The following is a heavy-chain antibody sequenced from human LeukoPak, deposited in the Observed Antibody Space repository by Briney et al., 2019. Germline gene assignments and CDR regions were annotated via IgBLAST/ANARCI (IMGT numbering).Heavy chain of an antibody. D-gene: IGHD3-10*01. V-gene: IGHV3-30*18. Sequence: GGSLRLSCAASGFTFSSYGMHWVRQAPGKGLEWVAVISYDGSNKYYADSVKGRFTISRDNSKNTLYLQMNSLRAEDTAVYYCAKYLRSGSYYKCYYYGMDVWGQGTTVTVSS. CDR1: GFTFSSYG. J-gene: IGHJ6*02. CDR3: AKYLRSGSYYKCYYYGMDV. CDR2: ISYDGSNK.